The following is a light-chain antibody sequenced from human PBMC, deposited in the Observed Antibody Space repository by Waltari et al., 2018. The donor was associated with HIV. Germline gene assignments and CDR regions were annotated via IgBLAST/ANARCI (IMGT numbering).Light chain of an antibody. J-gene: IGLJ2*01. CDR1: SPNIGAGYD. Sequence: QSVLTQPPSVSGAPGQRVTIPCTGSSPNIGAGYDVPWYQQLPGTAPKRLIYGNSNRPSGVPDRFSGSKSGTSASLAITGLQAEDEADYYCQSYDSSLSVVFGGGTKLTVL. CDR3: QSYDSSLSVV. V-gene: IGLV1-40*01. CDR2: GNS.